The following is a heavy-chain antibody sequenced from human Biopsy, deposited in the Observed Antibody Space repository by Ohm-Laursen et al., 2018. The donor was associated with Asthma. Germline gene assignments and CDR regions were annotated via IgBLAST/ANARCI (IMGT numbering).Heavy chain of an antibody. CDR2: VYWTGST. CDR3: VRAVRNEQWLAPFDY. V-gene: IGHV4-59*01. Sequence: ETLSLTWSVYGGSISSFHWSWIRQSPEKGLEWMGYVYWTGSTNYNPSLKSRITMSVDTSKNRMFLELTSVTAADTAIYYCVRAVRNEQWLAPFDYWGQGKPVTVSS. J-gene: IGHJ4*02. CDR1: GGSISSFH. D-gene: IGHD6-19*01.